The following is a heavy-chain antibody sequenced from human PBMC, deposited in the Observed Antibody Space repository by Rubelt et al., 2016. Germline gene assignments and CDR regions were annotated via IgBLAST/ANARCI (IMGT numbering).Heavy chain of an antibody. CDR2: ISAYNGNT. CDR3: ARDGAFPLGSGCEKRSDY. D-gene: IGHD3-10*01. V-gene: IGHV1-18*01. Sequence: QVQLVQSGAEVKKPGASVKVSCKASGYTFTSYGISWVRHALGQGLEWMGWISAYNGNTNYAQKFQGRVTMTTDTSTSPADMELSSLRSDATAVYYCARDGAFPLGSGCEKRSDYWGQGTLVTVSS. CDR1: GYTFTSYG. J-gene: IGHJ4*02.